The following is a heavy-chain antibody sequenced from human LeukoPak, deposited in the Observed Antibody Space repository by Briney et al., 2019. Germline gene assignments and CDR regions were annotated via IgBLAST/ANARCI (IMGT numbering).Heavy chain of an antibody. CDR3: ARVISGSYSASDY. V-gene: IGHV1-3*01. J-gene: IGHJ4*02. D-gene: IGHD1-26*01. CDR1: GYTFSDYA. CDR2: INAGNGNT. Sequence: ASVKVSCKASGYTFSDYAMHWVRQAPGQRLEWMGWINAGNGNTKYSQKFQGRVTITRDTSASTAYMELSSLRSEDTAVYYCARVISGSYSASDYWGQGTLVTVSS.